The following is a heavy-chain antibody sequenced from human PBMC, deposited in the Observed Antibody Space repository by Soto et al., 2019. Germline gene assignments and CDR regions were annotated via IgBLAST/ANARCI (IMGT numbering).Heavy chain of an antibody. CDR3: GRSADDARFYYIYFDF. CDR2: IFHDGTP. V-gene: IGHV4-4*02. Sequence: SEPLSLTCAVSGVSISSANWATWVSQSPQSGMEYICYIFHDGTPNYYPSFKRRVPTSVDTSKTQFSLKLTSVTAPDTAIYSFGRSADDARFYYIYFDFWGQGTLVTVSS. D-gene: IGHD3-10*01. J-gene: IGHJ4*01. CDR1: GVSISSANW.